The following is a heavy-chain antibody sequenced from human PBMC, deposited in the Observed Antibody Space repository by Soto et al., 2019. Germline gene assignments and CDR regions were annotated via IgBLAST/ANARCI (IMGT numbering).Heavy chain of an antibody. Sequence: SETLSLTCGVSSYVIESGHYWGCVRQPPGKGLEWVGSIYDSGTTYYNPSLRSRVTISADTSKNQFSLSLTSVTAADTAVYYCARSPQYYTPGSSPFDYWGPGTMVTVSS. V-gene: IGHV4-38-2*01. CDR3: ARSPQYYTPGSSPFDY. D-gene: IGHD3-3*01. CDR1: SYVIESGHY. CDR2: IYDSGTT. J-gene: IGHJ4*03.